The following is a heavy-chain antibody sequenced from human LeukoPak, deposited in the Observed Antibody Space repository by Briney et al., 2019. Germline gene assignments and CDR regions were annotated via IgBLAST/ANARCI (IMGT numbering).Heavy chain of an antibody. Sequence: PSETLSLTCTVSGGSISSYYWSWIRQPPGKGLEWIGYIYYSGSTNYNPSLKSRVTISVDTSKNQFSLKLSSVTAADTAVYYCAREPGDYYDSSGYYFDYWGQGTLVTVSS. D-gene: IGHD3-22*01. CDR1: GGSISSYY. CDR2: IYYSGST. V-gene: IGHV4-59*01. CDR3: AREPGDYYDSSGYYFDY. J-gene: IGHJ4*02.